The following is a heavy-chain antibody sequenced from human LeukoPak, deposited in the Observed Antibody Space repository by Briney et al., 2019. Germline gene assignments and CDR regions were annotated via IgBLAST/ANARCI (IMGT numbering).Heavy chain of an antibody. CDR2: ISGSGGST. J-gene: IGHJ3*01. Sequence: GSLRLSCAASGFTFSTFAMIWVRQAPGKGLEWVSAISGSGGSTYYADSVKGRFTISRDNSKNTLYLQMNSLRVEDSAMYYCVKRLTLGDLSIKGAFALWGQGTMVTVAS. D-gene: IGHD3-16*02. V-gene: IGHV3-23*01. CDR3: VKRLTLGDLSIKGAFAL. CDR1: GFTFSTFA.